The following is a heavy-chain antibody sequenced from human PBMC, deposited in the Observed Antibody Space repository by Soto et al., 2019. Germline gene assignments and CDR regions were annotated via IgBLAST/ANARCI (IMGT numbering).Heavy chain of an antibody. D-gene: IGHD3-3*01. J-gene: IGHJ4*02. V-gene: IGHV4-30-4*01. Sequence: PSETLSLTCTFSVGSISSGDYYCSWIRQPPWKGLEWIGYIYYSGSTYYNPSLKSRVTISVDTSKNQFSLKLSSVTAADTAVYYCATAPLLRFLEWLFIFHYWGQGTLVIVS. CDR2: IYYSGST. CDR1: VGSISSGDYY. CDR3: ATAPLLRFLEWLFIFHY.